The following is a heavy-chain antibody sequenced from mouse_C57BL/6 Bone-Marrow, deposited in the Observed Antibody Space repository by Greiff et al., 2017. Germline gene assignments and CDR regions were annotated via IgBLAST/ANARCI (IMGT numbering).Heavy chain of an antibody. CDR3: AAGRGDWCGY. CDR1: GYTFTSSW. D-gene: IGHD4-1*01. CDR2: INPSSGYT. V-gene: IGHV1-7*01. J-gene: IGHJ3*01. Sequence: QVQLQQSGAELAKPGASVKLSCTASGYTFTSSWMHWVKQRPGQGLEWIGYINPSSGYTKYNQKFKDKATLTADKSSSTAYMQLSSLTCEDSAVYYCAAGRGDWCGYWGQGTPLTVSA.